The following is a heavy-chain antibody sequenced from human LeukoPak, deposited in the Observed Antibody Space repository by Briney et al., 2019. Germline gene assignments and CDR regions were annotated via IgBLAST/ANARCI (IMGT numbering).Heavy chain of an antibody. CDR2: IYYSGST. CDR1: GGSISSGDYY. Sequence: PSETLSLTCTVSGGSISSGDYYWSWIRQPPGKGLEWIGYIYYSGSTYYNPSLKSRVTISVDTSENQFSLKLSSVTAADTAVYYCARTSSCGGDCPNDAFDIWGQGTMVTVSS. CDR3: ARTSSCGGDCPNDAFDI. V-gene: IGHV4-30-4*01. D-gene: IGHD2-21*02. J-gene: IGHJ3*02.